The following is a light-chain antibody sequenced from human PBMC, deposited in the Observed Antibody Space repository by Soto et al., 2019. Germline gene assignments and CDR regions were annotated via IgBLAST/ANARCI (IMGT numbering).Light chain of an antibody. CDR1: QSVTIN. CDR2: GAS. Sequence: ETLMTQSPVTLSVSPVERVTLSCRASQSVTINLAWYHQKPGQAPRLLIYGASTRATGIPARFTGSGSGTEFTLSISSLQSEDFGIYYCQQYNNWPQTFGQGTRWIS. V-gene: IGKV3-15*01. CDR3: QQYNNWPQT. J-gene: IGKJ1*01.